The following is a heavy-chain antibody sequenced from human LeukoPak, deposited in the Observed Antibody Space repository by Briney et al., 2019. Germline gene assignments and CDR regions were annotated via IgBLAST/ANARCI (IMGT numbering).Heavy chain of an antibody. CDR3: ARESNSGYYLSY. V-gene: IGHV3-66*01. J-gene: IGHJ4*02. CDR2: IYSGGRT. Sequence: PGGSLRLSCAASGFTVSSIYMSWVRQAPGKGLEWVSVIYSGGRTYYADSVKGRFTISRDNSKNTLYLQMNSLRAEDTAVYYCARESNSGYYLSYWGQGTLVTVSS. CDR1: GFTVSSIY. D-gene: IGHD3-22*01.